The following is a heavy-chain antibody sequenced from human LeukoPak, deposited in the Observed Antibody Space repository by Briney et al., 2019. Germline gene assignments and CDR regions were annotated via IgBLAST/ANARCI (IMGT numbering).Heavy chain of an antibody. CDR3: ARDYYDSSGKLGSRFDA. CDR2: IYTSGST. J-gene: IGHJ5*02. Sequence: SQTLSLTCTVSGGSISSGSYYWSWIRQPAGKGLEWIGRIYTSGSTNYNPSLKSRVTISVDTSKNQFSLKLTSVTAADTAFYYCARDYYDSSGKLGSRFDAWGQGTLVTVSS. V-gene: IGHV4-61*02. CDR1: GGSISSGSYY. D-gene: IGHD3-22*01.